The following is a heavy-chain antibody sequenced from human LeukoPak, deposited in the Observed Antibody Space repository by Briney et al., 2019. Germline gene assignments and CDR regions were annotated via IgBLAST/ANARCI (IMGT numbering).Heavy chain of an antibody. V-gene: IGHV3-11*03. CDR3: AKRGTTYCTVDSCHPNWFDP. CDR1: GFTFSDYY. CDR2: INGRSSDT. D-gene: IGHD2-15*01. Sequence: MAGGSLRLSCAASGFTFSDYYMTWIRQAPGRGLEWISYINGRSSDTKYEDSVKGRFTISRDNAKNSVYLLMNSLRAEATAVYYRAKRGTTYCTVDSCHPNWFDPWGQGTLVTVSS. J-gene: IGHJ5*02.